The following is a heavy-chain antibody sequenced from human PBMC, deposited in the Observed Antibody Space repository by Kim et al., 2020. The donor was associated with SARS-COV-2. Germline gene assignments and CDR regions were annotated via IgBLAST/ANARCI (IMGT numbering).Heavy chain of an antibody. J-gene: IGHJ6*02. Sequence: YNPSLKSRVTISVDTSKNQFSLKVRSVTAADTAVYYCARADTRYAYYAMDVWGQGTTVTVSS. D-gene: IGHD3-9*01. V-gene: IGHV4-39*07. CDR3: ARADTRYAYYAMDV.